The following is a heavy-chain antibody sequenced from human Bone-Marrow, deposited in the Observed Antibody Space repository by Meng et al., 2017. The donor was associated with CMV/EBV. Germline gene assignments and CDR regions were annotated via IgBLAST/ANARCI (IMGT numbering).Heavy chain of an antibody. J-gene: IGHJ4*02. CDR1: GFTFNSYG. CDR2: TWYDGSNK. D-gene: IGHD4-17*01. CDR3: AKDRSYGLDY. Sequence: GGSLRLSCAASGFTFNSYGMRWVRQAPGKGLEWVTFTWYDGSNKYYADSVKGRFTISRDNSKNTLYLQMNSLRTEDTAVYYCAKDRSYGLDYWGQGTLVTVSS. V-gene: IGHV3-30*02.